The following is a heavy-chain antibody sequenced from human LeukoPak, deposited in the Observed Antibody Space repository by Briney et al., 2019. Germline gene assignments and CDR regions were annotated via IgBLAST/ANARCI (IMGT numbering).Heavy chain of an antibody. D-gene: IGHD3-22*01. CDR3: ATVGYDSSGPYFDY. CDR1: GYSLTELS. CDR2: FDPEDGET. J-gene: IGHJ4*02. Sequence: ASVKVSCKVSGYSLTELSIHWVQQAPGKGLEWLGGFDPEDGETIYAQKFQGRVTMTEDTSTATDYVELSSLRSEDTAVYYCATVGYDSSGPYFDYWGQGTLVTVSS. V-gene: IGHV1-24*01.